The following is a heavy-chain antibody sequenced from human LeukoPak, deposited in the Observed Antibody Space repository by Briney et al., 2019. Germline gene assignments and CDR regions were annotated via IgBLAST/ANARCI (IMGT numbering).Heavy chain of an antibody. D-gene: IGHD5-18*01. CDR3: ATRYSYGSDY. CDR2: IYYSGST. Sequence: SETLSLTCTVSGGSISGSSYYWGWIRQPPGKGLEWIGSIYYSGSTYYNPSLKSRVTISVDTSKNQFSLKLSSVTAADTAVYYCATRYSYGSDYWGQGTLVTVSS. CDR1: GGSISGSSYY. J-gene: IGHJ4*02. V-gene: IGHV4-39*01.